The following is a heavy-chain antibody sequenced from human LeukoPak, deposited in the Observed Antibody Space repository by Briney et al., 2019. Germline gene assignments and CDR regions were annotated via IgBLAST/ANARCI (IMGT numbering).Heavy chain of an antibody. CDR2: ISGSGGST. CDR1: GFTFSSYA. D-gene: IGHD5-24*01. Sequence: GGSLRLSCAASGFTFSSYAMSWVRQAPGKGLEWVSAISGSGGSTYYADSVKGRFTISRDNSKNTLYLQMNSLRAEDTAVYYCAREKRWLQLDFRYYFDYWGQGTLVTVSS. V-gene: IGHV3-23*01. J-gene: IGHJ4*02. CDR3: AREKRWLQLDFRYYFDY.